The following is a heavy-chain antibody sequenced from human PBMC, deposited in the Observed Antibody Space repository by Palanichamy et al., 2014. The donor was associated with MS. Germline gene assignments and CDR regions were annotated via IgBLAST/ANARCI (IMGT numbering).Heavy chain of an antibody. D-gene: IGHD5-24*01. J-gene: IGHJ4*02. Sequence: VQLVQSGAEVKKPGASVKVSCKTSRLTFTSYDINWVRQATGPGLEWMGWMNPNTGDTGYAQKFQGRATVTRDASITTAYMELNSLTSEDTAVYYCVRGPREYGFDYWGQGTLVTVSS. CDR1: RLTFTSYD. CDR2: MNPNTGDT. CDR3: VRGPREYGFDY. V-gene: IGHV1-8*01.